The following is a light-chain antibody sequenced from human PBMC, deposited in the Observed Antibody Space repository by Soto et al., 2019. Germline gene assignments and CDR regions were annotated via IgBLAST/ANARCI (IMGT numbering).Light chain of an antibody. V-gene: IGKV1-5*01. J-gene: IGKJ1*01. CDR3: QKYNAYWT. CDR1: QSITTW. CDR2: DAS. Sequence: DIQMTQSPSTLSASVGDRVVITCRASQSITTWLAWYQQKPGKAPKLLIYDASSLESGVPSRFSGSGSGTEFTLTISSLQPDDFATYYRQKYNAYWTFGQGTKVDIK.